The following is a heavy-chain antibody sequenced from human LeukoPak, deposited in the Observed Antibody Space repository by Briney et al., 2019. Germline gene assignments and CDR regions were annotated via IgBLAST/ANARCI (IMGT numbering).Heavy chain of an antibody. V-gene: IGHV3-48*03. CDR1: GFTFSSYE. D-gene: IGHD6-19*01. CDR3: ARGGNGWPYDAFDI. CDR2: ISSSGSTI. Sequence: PGGSLRLSCAASGFTFSSYEMNWVRQAPGKGLGWVSYISSSGSTIYYADSVKGRFTISRDNAKNSLYLQMNSLRAEDTAVYYCARGGNGWPYDAFDIWGQGTMVTVSS. J-gene: IGHJ3*02.